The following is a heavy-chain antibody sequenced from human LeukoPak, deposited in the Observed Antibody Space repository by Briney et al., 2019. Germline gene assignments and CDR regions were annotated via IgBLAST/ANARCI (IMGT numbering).Heavy chain of an antibody. Sequence: GGSLRLSCAASGFTFSRYGMHWVRQAPGKGLEWVAVISYDGSNKYYADSVKGRFTISRDNSKNTLYLQMNSLRAEDTAIYYCAKSGLEVRGVITSTFDYWGQGTLVTVSS. CDR2: ISYDGSNK. CDR3: AKSGLEVRGVITSTFDY. D-gene: IGHD3-10*01. CDR1: GFTFSRYG. J-gene: IGHJ4*02. V-gene: IGHV3-30*18.